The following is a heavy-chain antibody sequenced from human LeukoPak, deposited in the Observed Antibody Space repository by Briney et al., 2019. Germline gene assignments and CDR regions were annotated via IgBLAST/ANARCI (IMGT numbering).Heavy chain of an antibody. V-gene: IGHV3-15*01. D-gene: IGHD2-21*02. CDR1: GFTFSNAW. Sequence: GGSLRLSCAASGFTFSNAWMSWVRQAPGKGLEWVGRIKSKTDGGTTDYAAPVKGRFTISRDDSKNTLYLQMNSLKTEDTAVYYCTTDRYCGGDYQSDYWGQGTLVTVSS. CDR2: IKSKTDGGTT. J-gene: IGHJ4*02. CDR3: TTDRYCGGDYQSDY.